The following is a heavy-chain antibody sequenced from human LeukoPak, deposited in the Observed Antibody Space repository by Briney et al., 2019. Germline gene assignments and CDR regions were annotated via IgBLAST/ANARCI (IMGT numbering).Heavy chain of an antibody. Sequence: SSETLSLTCTVSGGSISSYYWSWIRQPAGKGLEWIGRIYTSGSTNYNPSLKSRVTMSVDTSKNQFSLKLSSVTAADTAVYYCARDRVFCSGGSCYYYYYYYMDVWGKGTTVTISS. D-gene: IGHD2-15*01. CDR3: ARDRVFCSGGSCYYYYYYYMDV. CDR1: GGSISSYY. V-gene: IGHV4-4*07. J-gene: IGHJ6*03. CDR2: IYTSGST.